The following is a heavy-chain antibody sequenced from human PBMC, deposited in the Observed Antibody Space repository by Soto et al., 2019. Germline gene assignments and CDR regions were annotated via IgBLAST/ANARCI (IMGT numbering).Heavy chain of an antibody. CDR2: IIPLLDIA. CDR1: GDTFNSQT. Sequence: QVQLVQSGAEVKKPGSSVRVSCKASGDTFNSQTFSWVRQAPGQGLEWMGRIIPLLDIANYAQKFQGRLTLSADTSTTTAHMELSSLRSDDTATYYCATFYSGTWGQGTLVTLSA. CDR3: ATFYSGT. V-gene: IGHV1-69*02. D-gene: IGHD1-26*01. J-gene: IGHJ4*02.